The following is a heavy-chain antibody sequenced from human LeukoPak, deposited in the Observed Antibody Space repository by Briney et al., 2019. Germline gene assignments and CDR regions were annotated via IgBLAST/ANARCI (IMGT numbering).Heavy chain of an antibody. D-gene: IGHD1-26*01. CDR3: ARVYRGYYYMDV. CDR1: GGSFSGYY. Sequence: SETLSLTCAVYGGSFSGYYWSWIRQPPGKGLEWIGEINHSGSTNYNPSLKSRVTISVDTSKNQFSLKLSSVTAADTAVYYCARVYRGYYYMDVWGKGTTVTVSS. J-gene: IGHJ6*03. V-gene: IGHV4-34*01. CDR2: INHSGST.